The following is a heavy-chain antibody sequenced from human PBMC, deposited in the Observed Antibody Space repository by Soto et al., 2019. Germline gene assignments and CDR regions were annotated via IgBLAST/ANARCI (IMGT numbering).Heavy chain of an antibody. Sequence: PSETLSLTCTVSGGSIYNHYWSWVRQPPGKGLEWIGYIYYSGSTNYNPSLKSRVTISVDTSKNQFSLKLSSVTAADTAVYYCARDKGRGSWLSLPVGDAFDIWGQGTMVTVSS. V-gene: IGHV4-59*11. CDR2: IYYSGST. D-gene: IGHD3-22*01. CDR3: ARDKGRGSWLSLPVGDAFDI. CDR1: GGSIYNHY. J-gene: IGHJ3*02.